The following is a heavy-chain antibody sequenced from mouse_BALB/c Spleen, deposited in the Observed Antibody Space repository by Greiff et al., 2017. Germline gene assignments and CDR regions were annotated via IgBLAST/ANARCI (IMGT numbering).Heavy chain of an antibody. Sequence: EVQLQESGAELVKPGASVKLSCTASGFNIKDTYMHWVKQRPEQGLEWIGRIDPANGNTKYDPKFQGKATITADTSSNTAYLQLSSLTSEDTAVYYCARGGNYAMDDWGQGTSVTVSS. CDR2: IDPANGNT. J-gene: IGHJ4*01. CDR1: GFNIKDTY. CDR3: ARGGNYAMDD. V-gene: IGHV14-3*02.